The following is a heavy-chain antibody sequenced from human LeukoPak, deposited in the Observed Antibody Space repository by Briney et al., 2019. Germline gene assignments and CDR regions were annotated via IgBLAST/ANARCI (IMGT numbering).Heavy chain of an antibody. J-gene: IGHJ4*02. CDR3: AREDYDILTGYYQRGYYFDY. CDR1: GYTLTELS. V-gene: IGHV1-24*01. D-gene: IGHD3-9*01. Sequence: GASGKVSCKVSGYTLTELSMHWVRQAPGKGHEWMGGFDPEDGETIYAQKFQGRVTITADESTSTAYMELGSLRSEDTAVYYCAREDYDILTGYYQRGYYFDYWGQGTLVTVSS. CDR2: FDPEDGET.